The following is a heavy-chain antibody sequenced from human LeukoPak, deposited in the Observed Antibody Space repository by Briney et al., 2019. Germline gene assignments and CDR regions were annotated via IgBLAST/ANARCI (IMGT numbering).Heavy chain of an antibody. V-gene: IGHV3-30-3*01. Sequence: PGRSLRLSCAASGFTFSSYAMHWVRQAPGKGLEWVAVISYDGSNKYYADSVKGRFTISRDNSKSTLYLQMNSLRAEDTAVYYCARARDYWGQGTLVTVSS. J-gene: IGHJ4*02. CDR2: ISYDGSNK. CDR1: GFTFSSYA. CDR3: ARARDY.